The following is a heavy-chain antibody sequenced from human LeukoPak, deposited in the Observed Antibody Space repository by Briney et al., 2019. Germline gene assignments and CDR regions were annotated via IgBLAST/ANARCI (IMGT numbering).Heavy chain of an antibody. CDR3: AREENPQGGGSYFSRYFDL. CDR1: GGSISSYY. D-gene: IGHD1-26*01. CDR2: IYYSGST. Sequence: SETLSLTCTVSGGSISSYYWSWIRQPPGKGLEWIGYIYYSGSTNYNPSLKSRVTISVDTSKNQFSLKLSSVTAADTAVHYCAREENPQGGGSYFSRYFDLWGRGTLVTVSS. V-gene: IGHV4-59*01. J-gene: IGHJ2*01.